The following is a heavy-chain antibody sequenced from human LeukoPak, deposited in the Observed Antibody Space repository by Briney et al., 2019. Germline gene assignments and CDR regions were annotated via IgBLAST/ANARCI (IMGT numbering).Heavy chain of an antibody. CDR3: ARLPPPYYYMDV. CDR1: GGSISSSSYY. Sequence: SETLSLTCTVSGGSISSSSYYWGWIRQPPGKGLEWIGSIYYSGSTYYNPSLKSRVAISVDTSTNQFSLKLSSVTAADTAVYYCARLPPPYYYMDVWGKGTTVTVSS. V-gene: IGHV4-39*01. CDR2: IYYSGST. J-gene: IGHJ6*03.